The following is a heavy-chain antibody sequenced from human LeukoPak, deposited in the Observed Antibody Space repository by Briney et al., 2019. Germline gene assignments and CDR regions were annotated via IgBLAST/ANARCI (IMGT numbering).Heavy chain of an antibody. CDR3: ARAGNWNDNVYSYYYYMDV. D-gene: IGHD1-1*01. J-gene: IGHJ6*03. CDR2: ISAYNGNT. CDR1: GYTFTSYG. V-gene: IGHV1-18*01. Sequence: ASVKVSCKASGYTFTSYGISWVRQAPGQGLEWMGWISAYNGNTNYAQKLQGRVTMTTDTSTSTAYMELRSLRSDDTAVYCCARAGNWNDNVYSYYYYMDVWGKGTTVTVSS.